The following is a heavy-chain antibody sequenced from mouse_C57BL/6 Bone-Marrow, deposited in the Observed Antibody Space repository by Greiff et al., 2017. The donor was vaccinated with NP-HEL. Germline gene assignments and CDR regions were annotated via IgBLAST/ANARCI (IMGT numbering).Heavy chain of an antibody. CDR2: IYPGDGDT. CDR1: GYAFSSSW. CDR3: GRGRLRLFYYAMDY. D-gene: IGHD2-4*01. V-gene: IGHV1-82*01. J-gene: IGHJ4*01. Sequence: VKLQQSGPELVKPGASVKISCKASGYAFSSSWMNWVKQRPGKGLEWIGRIYPGDGDTNYNGKFKGKATLTADKSSSTAYMQLSSLTSDDSAVYFCGRGRLRLFYYAMDYWGQGTSVTVSS.